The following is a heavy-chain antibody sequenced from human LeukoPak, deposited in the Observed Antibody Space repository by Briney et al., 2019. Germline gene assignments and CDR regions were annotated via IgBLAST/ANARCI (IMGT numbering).Heavy chain of an antibody. D-gene: IGHD6-19*01. V-gene: IGHV3-23*01. Sequence: AGGSLRLSCAASGFTFSSYAMSWARQAPGKGLEWVSAISGSGGSTYYADSVKGRFTISRDNSKNTLYLQMNSLRAEDTAVYYCAKVEKVAGRYYFDYWGQGTLVTVSS. CDR2: ISGSGGST. J-gene: IGHJ4*02. CDR1: GFTFSSYA. CDR3: AKVEKVAGRYYFDY.